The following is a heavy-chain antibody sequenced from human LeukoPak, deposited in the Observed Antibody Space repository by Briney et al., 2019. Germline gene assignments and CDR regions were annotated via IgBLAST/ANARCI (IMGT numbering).Heavy chain of an antibody. CDR2: ISGSSTYK. J-gene: IGHJ4*02. CDR3: ARDREATGDYFDY. D-gene: IGHD1-14*01. CDR1: GFTFNTYN. V-gene: IGHV3-21*01. Sequence: GGSLRLSRAASGFTFNTYNMNWVRQAPGKGLEWVSSISGSSTYKYYADSVKGRFTISRDNAKNSLYLQMNSLRAEDTAVYYCARDREATGDYFDYWGQGTLVTVSS.